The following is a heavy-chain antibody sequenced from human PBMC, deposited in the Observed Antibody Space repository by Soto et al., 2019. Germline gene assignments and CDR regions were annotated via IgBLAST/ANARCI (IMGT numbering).Heavy chain of an antibody. CDR3: GLEPTGTAGFDY. D-gene: IGHD2-21*02. Sequence: GASVKVSCKASGHTFTGHHMHWVRQAPGQGLEWMGLIDLDIGDTKYAQKFQGRVTSTSDTSITTAYMELRGLRSDDTAVYYCGLEPTGTAGFDYWGQGTLVTSPQ. CDR1: GHTFTGHH. CDR2: IDLDIGDT. V-gene: IGHV1-2*02. J-gene: IGHJ4*02.